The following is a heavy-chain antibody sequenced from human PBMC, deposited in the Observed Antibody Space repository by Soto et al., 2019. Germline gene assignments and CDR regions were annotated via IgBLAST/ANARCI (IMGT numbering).Heavy chain of an antibody. CDR2: ISDRGGST. D-gene: IGHD3-22*01. J-gene: IGHJ4*02. Sequence: EVQVLESGGGLVQPGGSLRLSCAASGFTLSNFAMSWVRQAPGKGLEWVAVISDRGGSTDYAASVKGRFTISRDNSNNTVELQMNNLRAEDTAVYYCARDEYYYASSGYYRFDQWGQGTLVTVSS. CDR3: ARDEYYYASSGYYRFDQ. CDR1: GFTLSNFA. V-gene: IGHV3-23*01.